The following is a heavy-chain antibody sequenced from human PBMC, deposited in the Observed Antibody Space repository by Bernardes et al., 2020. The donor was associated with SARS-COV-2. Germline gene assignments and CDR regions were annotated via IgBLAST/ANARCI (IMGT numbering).Heavy chain of an antibody. D-gene: IGHD6-19*01. CDR1: GFTFSSYN. V-gene: IGHV3-48*04. CDR2: ISSSSDTI. CDR3: ARAEQSSRYSYYYIDV. J-gene: IGHJ6*03. Sequence: GGSLRLSCAASGFTFSSYNMKWVRQLPGKGLEWISYISSSSDTIYYADSVKGRFTISRDNAKTSLYLQMNSLRAEDTAVYYCARAEQSSRYSYYYIDVWGRGTTVTVSS.